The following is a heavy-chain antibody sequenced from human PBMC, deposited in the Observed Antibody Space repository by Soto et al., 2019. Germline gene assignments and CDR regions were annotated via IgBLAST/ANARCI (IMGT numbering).Heavy chain of an antibody. D-gene: IGHD3-22*01. CDR1: GGSFSDYA. CDR3: ARDRAPRGWSYLDL. CDR2: IIPIFGTP. Sequence: QVQLVQSGAEVKKPGSSVKISCKAFGGSFSDYAISWVRQAPGQGLEWMGGIIPIFGTPNYAQKFQDRVTFTAHESTNTAYMELSPLTSEDSAVYYCARDRAPRGWSYLDLWGQGTQVTVSS. J-gene: IGHJ4*02. V-gene: IGHV1-69*01.